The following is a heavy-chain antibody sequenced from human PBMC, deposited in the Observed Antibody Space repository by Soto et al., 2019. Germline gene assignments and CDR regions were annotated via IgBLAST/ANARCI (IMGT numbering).Heavy chain of an antibody. V-gene: IGHV4-59*01. D-gene: IGHD6-6*01. Sequence: QVQLQESGPGLVKPSETLSLTCTVSGGSISTYYWTWIRQPPEKGLEWIGYIDYSGSTHSNPSLKSRITISIDTSNNQFSLKLYSVTAADTAVYYCARSSSYLFDYWGQGTLVTVSS. CDR3: ARSSSYLFDY. CDR1: GGSISTYY. CDR2: IDYSGST. J-gene: IGHJ4*02.